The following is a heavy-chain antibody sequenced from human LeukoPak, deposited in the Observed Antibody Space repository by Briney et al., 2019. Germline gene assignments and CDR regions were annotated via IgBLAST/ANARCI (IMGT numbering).Heavy chain of an antibody. Sequence: GASVKVSCKASGGTFSSYAISWVRQAPGQGLEWMGGIIPIFGTANYAQKFQGRVTITADESTSTAYMELSSLRSEDTAVYYCARAGLNIVVVPAATGFDYWGQGTLVTVSS. CDR1: GGTFSSYA. D-gene: IGHD2-2*01. CDR3: ARAGLNIVVVPAATGFDY. CDR2: IIPIFGTA. V-gene: IGHV1-69*13. J-gene: IGHJ4*02.